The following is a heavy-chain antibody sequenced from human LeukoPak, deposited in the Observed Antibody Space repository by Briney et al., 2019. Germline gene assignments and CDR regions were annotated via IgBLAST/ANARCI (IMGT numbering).Heavy chain of an antibody. CDR3: ARDTHDYGDYVLDY. CDR2: INHSGST. CDR1: GGSFSGYY. D-gene: IGHD4-17*01. Sequence: PSETLSLTCAVYGGSFSGYYWSWIRQPPGKGLEWIGEINHSGSTNYNPSLKSRVTISVDTSKNQFSLKLSSVTAADTAVYYCARDTHDYGDYVLDYWGQGTLVTVSS. J-gene: IGHJ4*02. V-gene: IGHV4-34*01.